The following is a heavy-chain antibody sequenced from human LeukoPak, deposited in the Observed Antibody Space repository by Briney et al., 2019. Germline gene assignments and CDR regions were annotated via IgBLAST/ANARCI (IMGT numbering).Heavy chain of an antibody. CDR1: GFIVSSNY. CDR2: IYGSSRT. J-gene: IGHJ4*02. Sequence: GGSLGLSCAGSGFIVSSNYMSWVHQAAGKGLEWVSVIYGSSRTYYADSVKGRFTISRDNSKNTVYLQMDSLRAEDTAVYYCARDRADGYNYGDYFDNWGQGTLVTVSS. D-gene: IGHD5-18*01. CDR3: ARDRADGYNYGDYFDN. V-gene: IGHV3-66*01.